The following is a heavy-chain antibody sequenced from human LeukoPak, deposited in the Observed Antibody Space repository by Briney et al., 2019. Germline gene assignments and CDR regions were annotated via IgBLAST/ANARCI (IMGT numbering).Heavy chain of an antibody. CDR3: AKKSWVAAAGYIDY. Sequence: GGSLRLSCAASGFTFSSYAMSWVRQAPGKGLEWVSATSGSGGSTYYADSVKGRFTISRDNSKNTLYLQMNSLRAEDTAVYYCAKKSWVAAAGYIDYWGQGTLVTVSS. J-gene: IGHJ4*02. CDR1: GFTFSSYA. CDR2: TSGSGGST. V-gene: IGHV3-23*01. D-gene: IGHD6-13*01.